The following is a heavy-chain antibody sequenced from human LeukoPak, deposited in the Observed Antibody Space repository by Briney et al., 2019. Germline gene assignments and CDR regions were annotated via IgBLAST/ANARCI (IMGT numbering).Heavy chain of an antibody. CDR1: GYTFTGYY. CDR2: INPNSGGT. J-gene: IGHJ4*02. CDR3: ARESLRWPMVYAI. V-gene: IGHV1-2*02. Sequence: ASVKVSCKASGYTFTGYYMHWVRQAPGQGLEWMGWINPNSGGTNYAQKFQGRVTMTRDTSISTAYMELSRLRSDDTAVYYCARESLRWPMVYAIWGQGTLVTVSS. D-gene: IGHD2-8*01.